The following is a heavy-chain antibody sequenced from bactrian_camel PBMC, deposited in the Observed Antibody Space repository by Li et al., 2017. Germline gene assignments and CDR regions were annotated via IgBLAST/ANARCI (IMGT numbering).Heavy chain of an antibody. D-gene: IGHD6*01. CDR1: GYTYTRYC. V-gene: IGHV3S57*01. J-gene: IGHJ4*01. CDR3: AADFRPWWYGGSWSAVQMYNY. CDR2: TDRDGTR. Sequence: HVQLVESGGGSVQAGGSLRLSCVASGYTYTRYCLGWFRQAPGKERELVADTDRDGTRDYDDSVRGRFTISKGNAKNTLFLQMSSLKPDDTAMYYCAADFRPWWYGGSWSAVQMYNYWGQGTQVTVS.